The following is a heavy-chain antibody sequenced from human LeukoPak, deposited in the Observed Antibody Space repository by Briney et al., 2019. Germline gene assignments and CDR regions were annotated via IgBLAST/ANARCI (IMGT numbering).Heavy chain of an antibody. J-gene: IGHJ3*02. CDR1: GFTFSSYA. CDR3: AKGTTRVSSPSAFDI. D-gene: IGHD3-10*01. CDR2: ISGNGGST. Sequence: GRSLRLSCAASGFTFSSYAMHWVRQAPGKGLEWVSTISGNGGSTYYADSVKGRFTISRDNSKNTLYLQMNSLRAEDTAVYYCAKGTTRVSSPSAFDIWGQGTMVTVSS. V-gene: IGHV3-23*01.